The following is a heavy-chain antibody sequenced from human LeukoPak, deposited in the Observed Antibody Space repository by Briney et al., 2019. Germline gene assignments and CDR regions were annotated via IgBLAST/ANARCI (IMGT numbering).Heavy chain of an antibody. J-gene: IGHJ3*02. D-gene: IGHD1-26*01. CDR3: ARDFDGSYLMLPVI. CDR1: GGSISSSSYY. CDR2: IYYSGRT. V-gene: IGHV4-39*07. Sequence: PSETLSLTCTVSGGSISSSSYYWGWIRQPPGKGLEWIGSIYYSGRTYYNPSLKSRVTISVDTSKNQFSLKLSSVTAADTAVYYCARDFDGSYLMLPVIWGQGTMVTVS.